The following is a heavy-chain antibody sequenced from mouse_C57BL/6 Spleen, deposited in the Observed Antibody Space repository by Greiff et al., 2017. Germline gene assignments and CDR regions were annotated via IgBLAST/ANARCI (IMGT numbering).Heavy chain of an antibody. V-gene: IGHV14-4*01. Sequence: VQLQQSGAELVRPGASVKLSCTASGFNIKDDYMHWVKQRPEQGLEWIGWIDPENGDTEYASKFQGKATITADTSSNTAYLQLSSLTSEDTAVYYCTTLPAWCAYWGQGTLVTVSA. CDR3: TTLPAWCAY. CDR2: IDPENGDT. J-gene: IGHJ3*01. CDR1: GFNIKDDY.